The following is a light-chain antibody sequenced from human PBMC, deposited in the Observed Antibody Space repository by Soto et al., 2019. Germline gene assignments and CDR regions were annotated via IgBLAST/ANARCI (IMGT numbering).Light chain of an antibody. CDR1: SSDVGGYNF. CDR3: SSYAGSKNFPYV. Sequence: QPPSASGSPGQSVTISCTGTSSDVGGYNFVSWYQQHPGKAPKLMIYEVSERPSGVPDRFSASKSGNTASLTVSGLQADDEADYYCSSYAGSKNFPYVFGTGTKVTVL. CDR2: EVS. J-gene: IGLJ1*01. V-gene: IGLV2-8*01.